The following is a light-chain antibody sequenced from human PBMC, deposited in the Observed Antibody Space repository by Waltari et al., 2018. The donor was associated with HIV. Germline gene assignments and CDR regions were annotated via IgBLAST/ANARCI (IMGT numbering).Light chain of an antibody. CDR2: RDN. Sequence: QSVLTQPPSASGPPGQRLTISCSGSSATVGNTAYWYQQLPGTAPKVLIYRDNQRPSGVPDRFSGSRSGTSASLDVSGLRSEDEANYFCAAWDDILSGWVFGGGTKLTVL. J-gene: IGLJ3*02. CDR1: SATVGNT. V-gene: IGLV1-47*01. CDR3: AAWDDILSGWV.